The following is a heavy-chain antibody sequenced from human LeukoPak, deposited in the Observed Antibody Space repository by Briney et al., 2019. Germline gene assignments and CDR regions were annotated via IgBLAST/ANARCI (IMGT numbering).Heavy chain of an antibody. V-gene: IGHV4-30-2*01. CDR2: IYHSGST. Sequence: SETLSLTCTVSGGSISSGGYYWSWIRQPPGKGLEWIGYIYHSGSTYYNPSLKSRVTISVDGSKNQFSLKLSSVTAADTAVYYCAGGYDSSGYYYGGTHFKHFDYWGQGTLVTVSS. D-gene: IGHD3-22*01. CDR1: GGSISSGGYY. J-gene: IGHJ4*02. CDR3: AGGYDSSGYYYGGTHFKHFDY.